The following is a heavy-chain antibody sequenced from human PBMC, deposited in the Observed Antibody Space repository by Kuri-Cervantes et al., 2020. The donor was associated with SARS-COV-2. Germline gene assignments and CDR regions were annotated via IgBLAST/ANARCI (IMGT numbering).Heavy chain of an antibody. Sequence: SETLSLTCTVSGDSISITNYYWGWIRQPPGKGLEWTGSVSYSGSAYYNPSLKSRVTIFVDTSKNQLSLWLTSVTAADTAVYYCARDFWSGAYYFDYWGQETLVTVSS. CDR1: GDSISITNYY. D-gene: IGHD3-3*01. J-gene: IGHJ4*02. CDR2: VSYSGSA. CDR3: ARDFWSGAYYFDY. V-gene: IGHV4-39*01.